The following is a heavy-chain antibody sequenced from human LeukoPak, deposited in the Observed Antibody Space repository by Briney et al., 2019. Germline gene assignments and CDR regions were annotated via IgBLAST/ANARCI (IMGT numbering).Heavy chain of an antibody. Sequence: SGTLSLTCAVSGGSVTSDNWWSWVRQPPGKGLEWIGEIHHSGNTNYSPSLRSRVTISVDKSKNQFSLRLTSVTAADTAVYYCATGSPQNPWGRGTLVTVSS. CDR2: IHHSGNT. CDR1: GGSVTSDNW. J-gene: IGHJ5*02. D-gene: IGHD1-14*01. CDR3: ATGSPQNP. V-gene: IGHV4-4*02.